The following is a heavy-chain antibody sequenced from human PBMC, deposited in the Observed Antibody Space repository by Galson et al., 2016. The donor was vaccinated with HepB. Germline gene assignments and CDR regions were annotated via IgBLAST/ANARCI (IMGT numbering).Heavy chain of an antibody. J-gene: IGHJ4*02. Sequence: LRLSCAASAFAFSDYYMSWTRQAPGKGLEWVSYISSSSSYTNYADSVKGRFTISRDNAKNSLYLQMNSLRAEDTAVYYCARDNTGSHGSGFDYWGQGTLVTVSS. V-gene: IGHV3-11*06. CDR2: ISSSSSYT. CDR1: AFAFSDYY. D-gene: IGHD2-15*01. CDR3: ARDNTGSHGSGFDY.